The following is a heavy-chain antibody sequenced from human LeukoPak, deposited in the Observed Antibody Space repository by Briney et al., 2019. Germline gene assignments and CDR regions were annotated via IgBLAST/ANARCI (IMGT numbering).Heavy chain of an antibody. D-gene: IGHD3-16*02. CDR3: ARSDRLKINNWFDP. Sequence: GASVKVSCKGSGYTFTGYYMHWVRQAPGQGLEWMGWINPNSGGTNYAQKFQGRVTMTRDTSISTAYMELSRLRSDDTAVYYCARSDRLKINNWFDPWGQGTLVTVSS. V-gene: IGHV1-2*02. J-gene: IGHJ5*02. CDR1: GYTFTGYY. CDR2: INPNSGGT.